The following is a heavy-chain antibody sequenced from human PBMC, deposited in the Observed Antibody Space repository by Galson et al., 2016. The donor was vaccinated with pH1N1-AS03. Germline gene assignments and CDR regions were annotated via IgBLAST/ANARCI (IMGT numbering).Heavy chain of an antibody. D-gene: IGHD7-27*01. J-gene: IGHJ3*02. CDR1: GYTFTDYW. V-gene: IGHV5-51*03. Sequence: QSGAEVKKPGESLKVSCKASGYTFTDYWIAWVRQMPGKGLEWMGIIHPDDSDSIYNPSFEGHVTFSVDKSFDTAYLQLSTLRTTDTPMYSCGGRTDLDIWGQGTSAIDIWGPGTRVTVSS. CDR3: GGRTDLDIWGQGTSAIDI. CDR2: IHPDDSDS.